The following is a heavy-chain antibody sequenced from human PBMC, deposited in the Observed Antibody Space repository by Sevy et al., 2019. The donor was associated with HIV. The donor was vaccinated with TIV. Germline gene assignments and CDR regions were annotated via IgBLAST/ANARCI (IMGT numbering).Heavy chain of an antibody. J-gene: IGHJ6*02. CDR1: GFIFSNHG. D-gene: IGHD4-4*01. Sequence: GGSLRLSCAASGFIFSNHGMHWVRQAPGKGLEWVARIWYDGSDTYYGESVKGRFTISRDNSKNTVDLQMNSLRVEDTAVYYCARDEVSNHDGIDAWGQGTTVTVSS. V-gene: IGHV3-33*01. CDR3: ARDEVSNHDGIDA. CDR2: IWYDGSDT.